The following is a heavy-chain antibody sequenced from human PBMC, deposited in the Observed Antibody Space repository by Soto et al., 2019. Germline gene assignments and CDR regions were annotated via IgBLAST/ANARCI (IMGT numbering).Heavy chain of an antibody. Sequence: QVTLKESGPVLVKPTETLTLTCTVSGFSLSNARMGVSWIRQPPGQALEWLAHIFSNDEKSYSTSLKSRLTISKDTSKSQVVLTMTNMDPVDTATYYCARIRGMVRGANNWFDPWGQGTLVTVSS. CDR3: ARIRGMVRGANNWFDP. J-gene: IGHJ5*02. CDR2: IFSNDEK. V-gene: IGHV2-26*01. CDR1: GFSLSNARMG. D-gene: IGHD3-10*01.